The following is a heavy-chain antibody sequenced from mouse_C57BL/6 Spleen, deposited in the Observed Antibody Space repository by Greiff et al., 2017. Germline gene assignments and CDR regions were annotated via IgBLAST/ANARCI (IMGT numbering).Heavy chain of an antibody. Sequence: VQLQESGAELVKPGASVKISCKASGYAFSSYWMNWVKQRPGKGLEWIGQIYPGDGDTNYNGKFKGKATLTADKSSSTAYMQLSSLTSEDSAVYFCARWEDYSNGDAMDYWGQGTSVTVSS. CDR3: ARWEDYSNGDAMDY. V-gene: IGHV1-80*01. CDR1: GYAFSSYW. CDR2: IYPGDGDT. J-gene: IGHJ4*01. D-gene: IGHD2-5*01.